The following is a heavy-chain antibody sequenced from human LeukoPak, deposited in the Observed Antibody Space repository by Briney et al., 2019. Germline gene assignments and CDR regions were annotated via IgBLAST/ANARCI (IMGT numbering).Heavy chain of an antibody. Sequence: GSLRLSCAASGFTVSSNYMSWVRQAPGKGLEWVSVIYSGGSTYYADSVKGRFTISRDNSKNTLYLQMNSLRAEDTAVYYCARASLADYVWGSFDYWGQGTLVTVSS. CDR3: ARASLADYVWGSFDY. CDR2: IYSGGST. CDR1: GFTVSSNY. J-gene: IGHJ4*02. D-gene: IGHD3-16*01. V-gene: IGHV3-66*01.